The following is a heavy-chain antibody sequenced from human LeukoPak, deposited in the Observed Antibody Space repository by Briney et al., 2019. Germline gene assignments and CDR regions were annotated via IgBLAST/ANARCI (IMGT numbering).Heavy chain of an antibody. J-gene: IGHJ4*02. D-gene: IGHD6-13*01. V-gene: IGHV3-23*01. CDR1: GFTFSSYG. CDR3: ARGGSSWYYFDY. CDR2: ISGSGGST. Sequence: AGGSLRLSCAASGFTFSSYGMSWVRQAPGKGLEWVSAISGSGGSTYYADSVKGRFTISRDNAKNSLYLQMNSLRAEDTAVYYCARGGSSWYYFDYWGQGTLVTVSS.